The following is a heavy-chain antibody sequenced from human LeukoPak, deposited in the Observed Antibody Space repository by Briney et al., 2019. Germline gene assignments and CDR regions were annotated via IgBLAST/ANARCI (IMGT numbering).Heavy chain of an antibody. Sequence: PSETLSLICTVSGGSISSGGYYWSWIRQHPGKGLEWIGYIYYSGSTYYNPSLKSRVTISVDTSKNQFSLKLSSVTAADTAVYYCAAQDVNWFDPWGQGTLVTVSS. V-gene: IGHV4-31*03. CDR3: AAQDVNWFDP. J-gene: IGHJ5*02. CDR2: IYYSGST. D-gene: IGHD2-15*01. CDR1: GGSISSGGYY.